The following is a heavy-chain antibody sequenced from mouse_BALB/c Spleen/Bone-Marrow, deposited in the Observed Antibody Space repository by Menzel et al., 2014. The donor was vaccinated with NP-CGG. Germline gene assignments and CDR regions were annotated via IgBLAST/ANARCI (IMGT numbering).Heavy chain of an antibody. J-gene: IGHJ4*01. CDR1: GYTFTSYW. Sequence: QVQLKESGAELVRPGTSVKLSCKASGYTFTSYWMNWVKQRPEQGLEWIGRIDPYDSETHYNQKFKDKAILTVDKSSSTAYMQLSSPTSEDSAVYYCARRALDAMDYWGQGTSVTVSS. CDR3: ARRALDAMDY. D-gene: IGHD2-10*02. CDR2: IDPYDSET. V-gene: IGHV1-52*01.